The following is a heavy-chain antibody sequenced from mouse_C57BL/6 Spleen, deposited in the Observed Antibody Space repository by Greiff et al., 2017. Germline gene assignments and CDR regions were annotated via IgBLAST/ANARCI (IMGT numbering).Heavy chain of an antibody. V-gene: IGHV1-64*01. CDR2: IHPNSGST. D-gene: IGHD3-2*02. CDR3: ARGQHRLSGMDY. CDR1: GYTFTSYW. Sequence: QVQLQQPGAELVKPGASVKLSCKASGYTFTSYWMHWVKQRPGQGLEWIGMIHPNSGSTNYNEKFKSKATLTVDKSSSTAYMQLSSLTSEDSAVYYCARGQHRLSGMDYWGQGTSVTVSS. J-gene: IGHJ4*01.